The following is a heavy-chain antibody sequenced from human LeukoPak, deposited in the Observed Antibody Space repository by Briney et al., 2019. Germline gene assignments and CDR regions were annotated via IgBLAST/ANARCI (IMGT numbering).Heavy chain of an antibody. CDR2: INPNSGGT. CDR3: ARVDYGDYVAVY. Sequence: ASVKVSCKASEYTFTGYYMHWVRQAPGQGLDWMGWINPNSGGTNYAQKFQGRVTMTRDTSISTAYMELSRLRSDDTAVYYCARVDYGDYVAVYWGQGTLVTVSS. V-gene: IGHV1-2*02. D-gene: IGHD4-17*01. CDR1: EYTFTGYY. J-gene: IGHJ4*02.